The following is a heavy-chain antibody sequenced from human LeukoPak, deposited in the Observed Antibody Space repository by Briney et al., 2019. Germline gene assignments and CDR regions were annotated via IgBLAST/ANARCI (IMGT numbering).Heavy chain of an antibody. V-gene: IGHV3-21*01. J-gene: IGHJ3*02. CDR1: GITFSSYS. D-gene: IGHD5-18*01. Sequence: GGSLRLSCVASGITFSSYSMNWVRQAPGKGLEWVSSISSSSSYIYYADSVKGRFTISRDNSKNTLYLQMNSLRAEDTAVYYCAKHGGTAMALNDAFDIWGQGTMVTVSS. CDR2: ISSSSSYI. CDR3: AKHGGTAMALNDAFDI.